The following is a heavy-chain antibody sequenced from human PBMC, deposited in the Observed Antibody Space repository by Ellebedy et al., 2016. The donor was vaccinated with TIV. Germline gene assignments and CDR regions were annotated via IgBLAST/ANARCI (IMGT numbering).Heavy chain of an antibody. CDR1: GFTFSDYY. V-gene: IGHV3-11*04. CDR3: ARVGVIAANDY. CDR2: ISSGGSTM. Sequence: GESLKISCAASGFTFSDYYMSWIRQAPGKGLEWVSYISSGGSTMKYADSAKGRFTISRDNADNSLYLQMNSLRADDTAVYYCARVGVIAANDYWGQGTLVTVSS. J-gene: IGHJ4*02. D-gene: IGHD2-15*01.